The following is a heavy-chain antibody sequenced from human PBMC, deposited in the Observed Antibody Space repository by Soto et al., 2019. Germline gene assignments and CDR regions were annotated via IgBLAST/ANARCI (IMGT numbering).Heavy chain of an antibody. CDR1: GFDFRSRA. D-gene: IGHD2-8*01. V-gene: IGHV3-23*01. Sequence: EVQLLESGGGLVQPGGSLRLSCAASGFDFRSRALTWGRQAPGKGLEWVSTISGSGASTYYADSVKGRFTISRDNAKNSLYLQMNSLRAEDTAVYYCARDQGLYCTNGVCYSGVDYWGQGTLVTVSS. CDR2: ISGSGAST. CDR3: ARDQGLYCTNGVCYSGVDY. J-gene: IGHJ4*02.